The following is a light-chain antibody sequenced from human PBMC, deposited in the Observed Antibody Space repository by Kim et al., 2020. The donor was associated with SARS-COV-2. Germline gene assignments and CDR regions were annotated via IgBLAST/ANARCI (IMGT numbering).Light chain of an antibody. CDR1: QSVLHSSNNKNY. CDR3: QQYYSTPQT. CDR2: WAS. V-gene: IGKV4-1*01. J-gene: IGKJ1*01. Sequence: DIVMTQSPDSQAVSLGERATINCKSSQSVLHSSNNKNYLAWYQQKPGQPPKLLIYWASTRESGVPDRFSGSGSGTDFTLSISSLQAEDVAVYYCQQYYSTPQTFGQGTKVDIK.